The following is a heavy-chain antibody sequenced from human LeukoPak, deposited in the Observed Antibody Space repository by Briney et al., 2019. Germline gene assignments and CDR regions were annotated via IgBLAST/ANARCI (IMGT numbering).Heavy chain of an antibody. CDR3: AGHHPRNTVDF. CDR2: ISDIGSI. D-gene: IGHD2/OR15-2a*01. Sequence: SVTLSLTCTVSGGSISSYYWSWIRQPPGKGLEWIAYISDIGSINYNPSLKSRVTISLDTSKNQFSLKLSSVTAADTAVYYCAGHHPRNTVDFWGQGTLVTVSS. V-gene: IGHV4-59*08. CDR1: GGSISSYY. J-gene: IGHJ4*02.